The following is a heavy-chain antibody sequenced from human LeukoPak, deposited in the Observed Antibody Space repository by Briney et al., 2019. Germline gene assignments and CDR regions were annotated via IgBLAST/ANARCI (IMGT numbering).Heavy chain of an antibody. J-gene: IGHJ4*02. CDR3: VRGPLSIGGFDQFDY. Sequence: SVKVSCKASGGTLSSYVITWVGQPPGQGLDGMGGIIPIFGTANYAQKFQGRVTITADESTSTAYMELSSLRSEDTAVYYCVRGPLSIGGFDQFDYWGQGTLVTVSS. V-gene: IGHV1-69*13. CDR1: GGTLSSYV. D-gene: IGHD2/OR15-2a*01. CDR2: IIPIFGTA.